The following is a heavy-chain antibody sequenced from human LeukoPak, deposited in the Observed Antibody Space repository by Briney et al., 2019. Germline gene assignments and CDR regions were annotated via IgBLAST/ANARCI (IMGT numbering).Heavy chain of an antibody. J-gene: IGHJ4*02. CDR1: GFNFIDSY. CDR2: ISDSGKTI. Sequence: GGSLRLSCAASGFNFIDSYMSWVRQAPGKGLEWISYISDSGKTIYYADSMKGRFTISRDNAKNSLFLQMNSLRAEDTSIYYCVRFYSYVIDYWGQGALVTVSS. CDR3: VRFYSYVIDY. D-gene: IGHD5-18*01. V-gene: IGHV3-11*04.